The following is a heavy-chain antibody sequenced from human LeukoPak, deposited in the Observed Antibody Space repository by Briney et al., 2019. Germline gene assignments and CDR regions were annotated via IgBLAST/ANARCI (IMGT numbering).Heavy chain of an antibody. CDR2: INHSGST. V-gene: IGHV4-34*01. CDR1: GGSFSGYY. CDR3: TRNAGNSDFDY. J-gene: IGHJ4*02. D-gene: IGHD4-23*01. Sequence: SETLSLTCAVYGGSFSGYYWSWIRQPPGKGLEWIGEINHSGSTNYNPSLKSQVTISVDKSENQFSLKLYSVTAADTAVYYCTRNAGNSDFDYWGQGTLVTVSS.